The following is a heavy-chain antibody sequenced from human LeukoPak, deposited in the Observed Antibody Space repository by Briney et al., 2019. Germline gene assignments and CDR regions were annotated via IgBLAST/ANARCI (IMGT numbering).Heavy chain of an antibody. Sequence: GGSLRLPCAASGFTSSDYAMTWVRQAPGKGLEWVSAISGSGGSTYYADSVKGRFTISRDNSKNTLYLQMNSLRAEDTAVYYCLHYYDSSGYYYEQYFQHWGQGTLVTVSS. V-gene: IGHV3-23*01. CDR2: ISGSGGST. CDR3: LHYYDSSGYYYEQYFQH. J-gene: IGHJ1*01. D-gene: IGHD3-22*01. CDR1: GFTSSDYA.